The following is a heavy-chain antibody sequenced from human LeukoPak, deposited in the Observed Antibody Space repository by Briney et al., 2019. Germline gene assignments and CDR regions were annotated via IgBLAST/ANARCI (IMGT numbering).Heavy chain of an antibody. D-gene: IGHD1-20*01. V-gene: IGHV1-2*02. CDR3: AREFEYNWNY. CDR2: INPNSGGT. CDR1: GYTFSNFG. Sequence: ASVKVSCKASGYTFSNFGINWVRQAPGQGLEWMGWINPNSGGTNYAQKFQGRVTMTRDTSISTAYMELSRLRSDDTAVYYCAREFEYNWNYWGQGTLVTVSS. J-gene: IGHJ4*02.